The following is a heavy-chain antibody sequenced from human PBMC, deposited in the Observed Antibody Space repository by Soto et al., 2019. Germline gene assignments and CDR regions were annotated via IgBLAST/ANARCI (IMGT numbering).Heavy chain of an antibody. V-gene: IGHV1-46*01. CDR3: ARLTFSGYYGMDV. J-gene: IGHJ6*01. CDR1: GYTYSSYY. Sequence: APAKVSCKASGYTYSSYYMPWVRQAPAQGLEWMGIINPSRGSTSYAQKFQGRVTMTRDTAARTVYMKLGSLRAEDTAVYYCARLTFSGYYGMDVWGQGTTVTVSS. CDR2: INPSRGST. D-gene: IGHD3-10*01.